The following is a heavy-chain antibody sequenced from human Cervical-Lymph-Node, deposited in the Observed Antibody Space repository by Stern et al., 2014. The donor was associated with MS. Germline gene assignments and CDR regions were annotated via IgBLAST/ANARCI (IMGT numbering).Heavy chain of an antibody. CDR2: FNPSGGKT. CDR1: GYTFTTYY. V-gene: IGHV1-46*01. J-gene: IGHJ4*02. D-gene: IGHD1-1*01. Sequence: QVQLVQSGAEIRKPGASVKISCEASGYTFTTYYMHWVRQAPGQGLEWVALFNPSGGKTTYAQRFQGRYTGTGDQSTSTVYMELTGLISEDTAVYYCARVLSLATSDSWGQGTLVIVSS. CDR3: ARVLSLATSDS.